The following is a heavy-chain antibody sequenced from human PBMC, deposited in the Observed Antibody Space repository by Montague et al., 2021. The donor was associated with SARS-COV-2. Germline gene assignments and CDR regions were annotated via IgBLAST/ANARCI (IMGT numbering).Heavy chain of an antibody. CDR2: ISHEGSYK. Sequence: SLRLSCAASGFTFSSYALHWVRQAPGKGLEWVADISHEGSYKYYXDSVKGRFTISRDNSKNTLYLDMNSLRAEDTALYYCARDFESTGYFDPYYYHGMDVWGQGTTVTVSS. CDR1: GFTFSSYA. CDR3: ARDFESTGYFDPYYYHGMDV. V-gene: IGHV3-30*04. J-gene: IGHJ6*02. D-gene: IGHD3-9*01.